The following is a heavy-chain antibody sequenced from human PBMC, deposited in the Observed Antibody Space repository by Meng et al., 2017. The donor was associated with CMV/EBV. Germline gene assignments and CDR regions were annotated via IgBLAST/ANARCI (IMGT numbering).Heavy chain of an antibody. CDR2: ISWNSGSI. D-gene: IGHD4-17*01. CDR1: GFTFDDYA. CDR3: AKDMRRNGDYTAWDY. Sequence: SLKISCAASGFTFDDYAMHWVRQAPGKGLGWVSGISWNSGSIGYADSVKGRFTISRDNAKNSLYLQMNSLRAEDMALYYCAKDMRRNGDYTAWDYWGQGTLVTVSS. J-gene: IGHJ4*02. V-gene: IGHV3-9*03.